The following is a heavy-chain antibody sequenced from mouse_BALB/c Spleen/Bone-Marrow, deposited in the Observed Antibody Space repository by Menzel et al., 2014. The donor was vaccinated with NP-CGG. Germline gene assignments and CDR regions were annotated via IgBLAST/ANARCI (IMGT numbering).Heavy chain of an antibody. CDR1: GFDFSRYW. J-gene: IGHJ2*01. CDR2: INPGSSTI. Sequence: EVQGVESGGGLVQPGGSLILSCAASGFDFSRYWMSWARQAPGKGQEWIGEINPGSSTINYTPSLKNKFIISRDNAKXTPSLQMSKVRLKDAALEYCARLGCSGYFAYWGQGTTLTVSS. CDR3: ARLGCSGYFAY. V-gene: IGHV4-2*02.